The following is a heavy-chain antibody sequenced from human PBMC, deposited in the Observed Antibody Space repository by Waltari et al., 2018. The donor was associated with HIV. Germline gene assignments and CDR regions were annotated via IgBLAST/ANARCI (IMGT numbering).Heavy chain of an antibody. V-gene: IGHV3-30*04. J-gene: IGHJ3*02. D-gene: IGHD3-10*01. Sequence: QVQLVESGGGVVQPGRSLRLSCAASGFTFSSYAMPWVRQAPGKGLEWVAVLSYDGNKKFYTDSVKGRFTISRDNSKRRLYLQIDSLRAEDTAVYYCAKVVVRGVIPKDAAFDIWGQGTMVTVSS. CDR3: AKVVVRGVIPKDAAFDI. CDR2: LSYDGNKK. CDR1: GFTFSSYA.